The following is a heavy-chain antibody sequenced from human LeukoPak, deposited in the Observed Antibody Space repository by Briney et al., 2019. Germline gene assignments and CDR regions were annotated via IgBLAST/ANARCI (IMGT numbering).Heavy chain of an antibody. D-gene: IGHD3-3*01. CDR3: ARELKGEYYDFWSGYLDYFDY. CDR1: GFTFSSYA. Sequence: GGSLRLSCAASGFTFSSYAMTWVRQAPGKGLEWVSGISGSGGSTYYADSVKGRFTISRDNAKNSLYLQMNSLRAEDTAVYYCARELKGEYYDFWSGYLDYFDYWGQGTLVTVSS. J-gene: IGHJ4*02. CDR2: ISGSGGST. V-gene: IGHV3-23*01.